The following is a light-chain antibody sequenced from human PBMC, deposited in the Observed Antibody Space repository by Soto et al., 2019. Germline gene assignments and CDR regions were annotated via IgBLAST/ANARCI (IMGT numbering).Light chain of an antibody. CDR2: DVS. CDR1: SSDVGGYNY. Sequence: QSALTQPASVSGSPGQSIAISCTGTSSDVGGYNYVSWYQQHPGKAPKLMIYDVSNRPSGVSNRFSGSKSGNTASLTISGLQAEDEADYYCSSYTSSSTLWAFGSGTNVTV. V-gene: IGLV2-14*01. J-gene: IGLJ1*01. CDR3: SSYTSSSTLWA.